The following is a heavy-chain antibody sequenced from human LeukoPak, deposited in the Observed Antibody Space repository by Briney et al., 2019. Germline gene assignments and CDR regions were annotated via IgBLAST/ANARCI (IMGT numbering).Heavy chain of an antibody. V-gene: IGHV4-34*01. CDR2: INHSGST. D-gene: IGHD6-19*01. CDR1: GGSFSGYY. Sequence: SETLSLTCAVYGGSFSGYYWSWIRQPPGKGLEWIGEINHSGSTNYNPSLKSRVTISVDTSKNQFSLKLSSVTAADTAVYYCARVRLVRYSSGWRNYCYYGMDVWGQGTTVTVSS. J-gene: IGHJ6*02. CDR3: ARVRLVRYSSGWRNYCYYGMDV.